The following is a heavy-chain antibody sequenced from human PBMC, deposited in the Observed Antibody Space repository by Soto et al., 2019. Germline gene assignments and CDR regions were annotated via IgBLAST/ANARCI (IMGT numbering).Heavy chain of an antibody. D-gene: IGHD5-12*01. V-gene: IGHV4-34*01. CDR1: GGSFSGYY. Sequence: SETLSLTCAVYGGSFSGYYWSWIRQPPGKGLEWIGEINHSGSTNYNPSLKSRVTISVDTSKNQFSLKLSSVTAADTAVYYCARGGWLRRFDYWGQGTLVTGSS. CDR3: ARGGWLRRFDY. J-gene: IGHJ4*02. CDR2: INHSGST.